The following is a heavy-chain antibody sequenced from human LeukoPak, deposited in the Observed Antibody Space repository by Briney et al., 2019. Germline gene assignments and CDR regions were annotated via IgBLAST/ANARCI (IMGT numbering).Heavy chain of an antibody. Sequence: ASVKVSCKASGYSFNTYGISWVRQAPGQGLEWMGWISAKNGNINYAQKFQGRVTLTTDTSTSTAYMDLGSLRSDDTALYYCARDLDPENTLLRGVPDAFDMWGQGTMVTVSS. CDR2: ISAKNGNI. D-gene: IGHD3-10*01. J-gene: IGHJ3*02. CDR3: ARDLDPENTLLRGVPDAFDM. V-gene: IGHV1-18*01. CDR1: GYSFNTYG.